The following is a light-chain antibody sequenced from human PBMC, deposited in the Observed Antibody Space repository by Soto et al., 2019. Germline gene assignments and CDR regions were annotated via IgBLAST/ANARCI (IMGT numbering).Light chain of an antibody. CDR1: SSDVGSYNL. CDR2: EGS. CDR3: CSYAQSNSWV. V-gene: IGLV2-23*01. Sequence: QSVLTQPASVSGSPGQSITISCTGTSSDVGSYNLVSWYQQHPGKAPKLMIYEGSQRPSGVSNRFSGSKSGNTASLTISGLQAEDEADYFCCSYAQSNSWVFGGGTQLTVL. J-gene: IGLJ3*02.